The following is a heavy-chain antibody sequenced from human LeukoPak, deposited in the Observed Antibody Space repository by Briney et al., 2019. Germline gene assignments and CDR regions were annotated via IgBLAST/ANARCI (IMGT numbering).Heavy chain of an antibody. D-gene: IGHD3-22*01. CDR1: GGTFSSYV. J-gene: IGHJ1*01. Sequence: SVKVSCKASGGTFSSYVINWVRQAPGQGLEWMGGIIPIFGTANYAQKFQGRVTITADKSTSTAYMELSSLRSEDTAVYYCASQPEEYYYDSSASGEYFQHWGQGTLVTVSS. CDR2: IIPIFGTA. V-gene: IGHV1-69*06. CDR3: ASQPEEYYYDSSASGEYFQH.